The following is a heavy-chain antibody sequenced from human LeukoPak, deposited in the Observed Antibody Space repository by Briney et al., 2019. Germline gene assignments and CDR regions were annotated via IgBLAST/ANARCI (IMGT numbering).Heavy chain of an antibody. CDR3: ARGYYDILTGSLDWFDP. CDR1: GYTFTSYD. D-gene: IGHD3-9*01. V-gene: IGHV1-8*01. CDR2: MNPNSGNT. Sequence: ASVKVSCKASGYTFTSYDINWVRQATGQGLEWMGWMNPNSGNTGYAQKFQGRVTMTEDTSTDTAYMELSSLRSEDTAVYYCARGYYDILTGSLDWFDPWGQGTLVTVSS. J-gene: IGHJ5*02.